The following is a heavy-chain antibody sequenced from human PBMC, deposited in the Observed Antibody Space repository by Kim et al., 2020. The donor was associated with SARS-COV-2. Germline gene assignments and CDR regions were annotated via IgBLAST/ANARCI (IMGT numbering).Heavy chain of an antibody. D-gene: IGHD3-3*01. Sequence: SETLSLTCTVSGGSISSSSYYGGWIRQPPGKGLEWIGSIYYSGSNYYNPSLKSRVTISVDTSKNQFSLKLSTVTAADTAVYYCARLPNYDFWSGYSSYYYYGIDVWGQGTTVTVSS. CDR2: IYYSGSN. CDR1: GGSISSSSYY. V-gene: IGHV4-39*07. J-gene: IGHJ6*02. CDR3: ARLPNYDFWSGYSSYYYYGIDV.